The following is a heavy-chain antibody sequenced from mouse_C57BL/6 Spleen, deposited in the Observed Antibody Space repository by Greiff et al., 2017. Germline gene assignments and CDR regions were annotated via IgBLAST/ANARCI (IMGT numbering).Heavy chain of an antibody. D-gene: IGHD2-12*01. Sequence: EVQRVESGGGLVQPGGSMKLSCVASGFTFSNYWMNWVRQSPEKGLEWVAQIRLKSDNYATHYAESVKGRFTISRDDSKSSVYLQMNNLRAEDTGIYYCTGLRHWFAYWGQGTLVTVSA. CDR3: TGLRHWFAY. J-gene: IGHJ3*01. CDR1: GFTFSNYW. CDR2: IRLKSDNYAT. V-gene: IGHV6-3*01.